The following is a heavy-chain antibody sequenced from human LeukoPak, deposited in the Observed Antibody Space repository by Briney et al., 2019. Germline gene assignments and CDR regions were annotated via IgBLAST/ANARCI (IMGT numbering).Heavy chain of an antibody. CDR2: IIPFFGTA. J-gene: IGHJ5*02. CDR3: ARRPYYDIGGYLLT. CDR1: GGTVSSYT. D-gene: IGHD3-22*01. Sequence: SVKVSCKASGGTVSSYTISWVRQAPGQGLEWMGRIIPFFGTANYAQKFQGRVTITTDESTSPAYMELSSLRSEDTAVYYCARRPYYDIGGYLLTWGQGTLVTVSS. V-gene: IGHV1-69*05.